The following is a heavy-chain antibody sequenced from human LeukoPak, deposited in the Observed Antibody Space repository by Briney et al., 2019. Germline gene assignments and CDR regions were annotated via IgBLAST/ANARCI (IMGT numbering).Heavy chain of an antibody. D-gene: IGHD3-10*01. Sequence: GGSVRPFCAAYGFTFSSYSMRWVRQAPGKGLEWVSAIRGVGGSTYYADSVNGRFTISRDNSKNTLYLQMNSLRAEDTAVYYCAKRVGGIWFGGYYFDYWGQGTLVTVSS. CDR1: GFTFSSYS. V-gene: IGHV3-23*01. CDR2: IRGVGGST. CDR3: AKRVGGIWFGGYYFDY. J-gene: IGHJ4*02.